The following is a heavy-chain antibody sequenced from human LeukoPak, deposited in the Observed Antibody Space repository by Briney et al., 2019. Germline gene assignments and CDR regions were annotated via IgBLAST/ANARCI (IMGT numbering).Heavy chain of an antibody. Sequence: PVGSLRLSCAASGFTFSSYWMSWVRQAPGKGLEWVANIKQDGSEKYYVDSVKGRFTISRDNAKNSLYLQMNSLRAEDTAVYYCARDSTYYYDSGSSGPHYFDNWGQGTLVTVSS. V-gene: IGHV3-7*01. CDR2: IKQDGSEK. CDR1: GFTFSSYW. D-gene: IGHD3-10*01. J-gene: IGHJ4*02. CDR3: ARDSTYYYDSGSSGPHYFDN.